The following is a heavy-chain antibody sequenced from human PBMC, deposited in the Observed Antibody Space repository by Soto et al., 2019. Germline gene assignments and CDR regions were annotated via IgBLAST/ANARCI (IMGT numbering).Heavy chain of an antibody. CDR1: GVSLNTADTW. Sequence: QVQLQESGSGLVKPSQSLSLTCTVSGVSLNTADTWWSWIRQSPGKGLEFIGYYHSGGSTYYDASFRRRVIISADTSNSQFSLKLSSVTVADTAVYFCVRSRQMESGNDYGLDVGGQGTTVTVSS. V-gene: IGHV4-30-4*01. D-gene: IGHD1-1*01. CDR3: VRSRQMESGNDYGLDV. J-gene: IGHJ6*02. CDR2: YHSGGST.